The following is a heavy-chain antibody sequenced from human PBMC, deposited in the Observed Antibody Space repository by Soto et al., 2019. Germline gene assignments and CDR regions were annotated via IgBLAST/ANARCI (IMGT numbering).Heavy chain of an antibody. CDR2: INHSGST. D-gene: IGHD3-10*01. CDR3: AGRWVYYGSGTLYYHYGMDV. J-gene: IGHJ6*01. Sequence: TEALSVTCAVYVGSFSVYYWSWIRQPPGKGLEWIGEINHSGSTNYNPSLKSRVTISVDTSKNQFSLKLSSVTAADTAVYYCAGRWVYYGSGTLYYHYGMDVWGQGTTVTVSS. V-gene: IGHV4-34*01. CDR1: VGSFSVYY.